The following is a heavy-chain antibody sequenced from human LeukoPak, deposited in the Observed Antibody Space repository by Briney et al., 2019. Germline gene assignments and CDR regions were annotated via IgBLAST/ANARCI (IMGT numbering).Heavy chain of an antibody. D-gene: IGHD6-19*01. V-gene: IGHV3-7*03. J-gene: IGHJ4*02. CDR1: GFTFSNYW. Sequence: GGSLRLSCAASGFTFSNYWMTWVRQAPGKGQEWVANVKQDGSEQYYVDSVKGRFTISRDNAKNSLYLQMNSLRAEDTAVYYCARWTVAGRFFDYWGQGTLVTVSS. CDR2: VKQDGSEQ. CDR3: ARWTVAGRFFDY.